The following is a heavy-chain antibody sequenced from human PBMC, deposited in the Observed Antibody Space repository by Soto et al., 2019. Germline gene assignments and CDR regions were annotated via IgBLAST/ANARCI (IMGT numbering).Heavy chain of an antibody. J-gene: IGHJ3*01. CDR3: ARALPNWPRIRGAGNNGFDV. Sequence: SQTLSLTCAISGDSVSSNSAAWNWIRQSPSRGLEWLGRTYYRSKWYSDYAVSVKSRITINPDTSKNQFSLQLNSVTPEDTAVYFCARALPNWPRIRGAGNNGFDVCGQGTMVTV. CDR2: TYYRSKWYS. V-gene: IGHV6-1*01. CDR1: GDSVSSNSAA. D-gene: IGHD6-13*01.